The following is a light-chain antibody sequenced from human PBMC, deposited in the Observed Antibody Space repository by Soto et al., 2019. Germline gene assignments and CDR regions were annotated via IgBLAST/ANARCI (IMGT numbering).Light chain of an antibody. V-gene: IGKV3-15*01. CDR2: GAS. CDR3: HQYGTSPLT. CDR1: ESVSSN. Sequence: EIVMTQSPATLSVSPGESATLSCRASESVSSNLAWYQLKPGQAPRVLIYGASTRATGIPARFSGSGSGTEFTLTINSLQSEDFAVYYCHQYGTSPLTFGGGTKVEIK. J-gene: IGKJ4*01.